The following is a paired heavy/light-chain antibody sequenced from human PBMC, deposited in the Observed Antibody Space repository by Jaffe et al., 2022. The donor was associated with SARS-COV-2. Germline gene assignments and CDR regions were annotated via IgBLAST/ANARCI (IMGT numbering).Light chain of an antibody. CDR2: DAS. V-gene: IGKV3-11*01. J-gene: IGKJ4*01. CDR3: QHRSIWPLT. Sequence: EIVLTQSPATLSLSPGERATLSCRASQSVSSFLAWYQQKPGQAPRLVIYDASNRATGIPARFSASGSGTDFTLTISSLEPEDFAVYYCQHRSIWPLTFGGGTKVEIK. CDR1: QSVSSF.
Heavy chain of an antibody. CDR3: AKGYSSTWGTLEY. Sequence: EVQLPESGGGLVQPGGSLRLSCAASGFTFSSHAMTWVRQAPGKGLEWVSSISGSGGSTQYADSVKGRFTISRDNSKNALYLQMNSLRAEDTAIYYCAKGYSSTWGTLEYWGQGTLVTVSS. CDR2: ISGSGGST. CDR1: GFTFSSHA. D-gene: IGHD6-13*01. J-gene: IGHJ4*02. V-gene: IGHV3-23*01.